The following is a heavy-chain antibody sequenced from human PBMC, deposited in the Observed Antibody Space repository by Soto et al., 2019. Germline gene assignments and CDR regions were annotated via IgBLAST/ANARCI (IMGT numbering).Heavy chain of an antibody. CDR1: GYTFTSYG. Sequence: GASVKVSCKASGYTFTSYGISWVRQAPGQGLEWMGWISAYTGNTNYAQKLQGRVTMTTDTSTSTAYMELRSLRSDDTAVYYCARILGGVRHYYDSSGRNYGMDVWGQGATVTVSS. J-gene: IGHJ6*02. CDR2: ISAYTGNT. D-gene: IGHD3-22*01. V-gene: IGHV1-18*01. CDR3: ARILGGVRHYYDSSGRNYGMDV.